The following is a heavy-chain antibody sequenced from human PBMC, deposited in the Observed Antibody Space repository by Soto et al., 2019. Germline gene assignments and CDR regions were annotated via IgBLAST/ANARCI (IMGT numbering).Heavy chain of an antibody. J-gene: IGHJ4*02. CDR3: AIDMVGVVDQ. D-gene: IGHD2-15*01. Sequence: EVQLVESGGVVVQPGGSLRLSCAASGFTFDDYAMHWVRQAPGKGLEWVSLITWDGSSTYYADSVKGRFSISRDNSINSLALQMNSLRSGDTALSECAIDMVGVVDQWGQGTLVTVSS. CDR2: ITWDGSST. V-gene: IGHV3-43*01. CDR1: GFTFDDYA.